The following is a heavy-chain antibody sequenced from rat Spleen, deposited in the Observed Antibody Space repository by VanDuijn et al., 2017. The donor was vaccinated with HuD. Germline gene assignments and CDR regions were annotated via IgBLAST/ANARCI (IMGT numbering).Heavy chain of an antibody. D-gene: IGHD1-12*02. CDR2: INSAGST. Sequence: EVQLQESGPGLVKPSQSLSLTCSVTGHSITNGYRWNWIRKFSVTKLEWMGSINSAGSTLYNPSLKSRIFITRDTSKNQFFLQVNSVTTEDTATYYCARSDGTHYYLPFIYWGQGTLVTVSS. CDR3: ARSDGTHYYLPFIY. CDR1: GHSITNGYR. J-gene: IGHJ3*01. V-gene: IGHV3-3*01.